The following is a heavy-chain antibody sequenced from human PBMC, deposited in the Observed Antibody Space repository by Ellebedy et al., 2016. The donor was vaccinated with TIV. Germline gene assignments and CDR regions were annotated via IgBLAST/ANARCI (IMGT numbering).Heavy chain of an antibody. D-gene: IGHD2-15*01. V-gene: IGHV3-64*04. Sequence: PGGSLRLSCSASGFTFSTYTMHWVRQAPGKGLEYVSSISTTGANTYYADSVKGRFTISRHKSKDTLYLQMNSLRADDTAVYYCARVKAYSAFDIWGQGTRVTVSS. CDR1: GFTFSTYT. CDR3: ARVKAYSAFDI. CDR2: ISTTGANT. J-gene: IGHJ3*02.